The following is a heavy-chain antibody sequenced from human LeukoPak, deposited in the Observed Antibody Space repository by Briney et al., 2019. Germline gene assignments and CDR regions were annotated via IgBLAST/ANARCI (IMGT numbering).Heavy chain of an antibody. Sequence: SVKVSCKASGGTFSSYAISWVRQAPGQGLEWMGKIIPIFGTANYAQKFQGRVTITTDEYTSTAYMELSSLRSEYTAVYYCARDAHYYYSSGYYYPYYFDYWGQGTLVTVSS. D-gene: IGHD3-22*01. CDR1: GGTFSSYA. CDR2: IIPIFGTA. CDR3: ARDAHYYYSSGYYYPYYFDY. J-gene: IGHJ4*02. V-gene: IGHV1-69*05.